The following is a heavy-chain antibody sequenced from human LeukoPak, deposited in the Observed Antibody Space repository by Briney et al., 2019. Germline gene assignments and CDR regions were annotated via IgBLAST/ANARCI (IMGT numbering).Heavy chain of an antibody. J-gene: IGHJ4*02. Sequence: GGSLRLSCAASGFTFSSYAMSWVRQAPGKGLEWVSAISGSGGSTYYADSVKGRFTISRDNSKNTLYLQMNSLRAEDTAVYYCAKDRMSGSYYGYFDYWGQGTLVTVSS. CDR2: ISGSGGST. D-gene: IGHD1-26*01. V-gene: IGHV3-23*01. CDR1: GFTFSSYA. CDR3: AKDRMSGSYYGYFDY.